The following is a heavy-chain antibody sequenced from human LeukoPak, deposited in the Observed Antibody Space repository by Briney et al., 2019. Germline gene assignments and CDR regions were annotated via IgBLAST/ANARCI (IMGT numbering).Heavy chain of an antibody. CDR2: IIPIIDIA. Sequence: VASVKVSCKASGGTFSSYAISWVRQAPGQGLGWVGRIIPIIDIANNAQNFQARVTITADKSTSTAYMEPSRLRSDDTAVYYCERDPNSSGWYFNYWGQGTLVTVSS. CDR3: ERDPNSSGWYFNY. J-gene: IGHJ4*02. D-gene: IGHD6-19*01. CDR1: GGTFSSYA. V-gene: IGHV1-69*04.